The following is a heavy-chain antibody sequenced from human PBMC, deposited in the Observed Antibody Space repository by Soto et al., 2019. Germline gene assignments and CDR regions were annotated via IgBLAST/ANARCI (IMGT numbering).Heavy chain of an antibody. D-gene: IGHD3-10*01. CDR3: AKPKLLWFGELNYFDY. J-gene: IGHJ4*02. CDR2: ISGSGGST. CDR1: GLTFSSYA. Sequence: GGSLRLSCAASGLTFSSYAMSWVRQAPGKGLEWVSAISGSGGSTYYADSVKGRFTISRDNSKNTLYLQMNSLRAEDTAVYYCAKPKLLWFGELNYFDYWGQGTLVTVSS. V-gene: IGHV3-23*01.